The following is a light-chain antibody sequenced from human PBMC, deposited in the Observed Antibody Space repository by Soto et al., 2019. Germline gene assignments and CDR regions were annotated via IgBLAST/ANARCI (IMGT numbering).Light chain of an antibody. V-gene: IGKV1-5*03. CDR1: QTTTTW. CDR2: KAS. J-gene: IGKJ1*01. Sequence: DIQMFQSPSILSASVGDRVTITCRASQTTTTWLAWYQQKPGKAPKLLILKASSLESGVPSRFSGSGSGTEFTLTISSLQPDDLATYYCQQYNNYFWAFGQGTKVDIK. CDR3: QQYNNYFWA.